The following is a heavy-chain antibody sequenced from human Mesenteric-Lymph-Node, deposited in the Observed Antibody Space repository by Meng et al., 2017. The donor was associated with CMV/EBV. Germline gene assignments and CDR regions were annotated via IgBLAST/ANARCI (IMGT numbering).Heavy chain of an antibody. CDR3: ARLSYTSSWQFDF. D-gene: IGHD6-13*01. J-gene: IGHJ4*02. Sequence: CAVSGGSIRSICWWSWVRQPPGKGLEWIGEVYHSGGTAYNPSLRSRVTISVDKSKNHFSLKLSSVTSADTAVYYCARLSYTSSWQFDFWGQGTLVTVSS. CDR2: VYHSGGT. V-gene: IGHV4-4*02. CDR1: GGSIRSICW.